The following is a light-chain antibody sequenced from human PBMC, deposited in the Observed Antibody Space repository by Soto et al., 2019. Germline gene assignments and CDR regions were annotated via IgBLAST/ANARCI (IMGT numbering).Light chain of an antibody. CDR3: QQYGRSPPFT. CDR2: GAS. V-gene: IGKV3-20*01. Sequence: ELVLTQSPVTLSLSPGERATLSCRASQSVSSSYLAWYQQKPGQAPRLLIYGASNRATGIPDRFSGSGSGTDFTLTISRLEPEDFAVYFCQQYGRSPPFTFGQGTKVEIK. CDR1: QSVSSSY. J-gene: IGKJ2*01.